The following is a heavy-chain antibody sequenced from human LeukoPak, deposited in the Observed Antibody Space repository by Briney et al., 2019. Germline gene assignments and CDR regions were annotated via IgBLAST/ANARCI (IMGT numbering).Heavy chain of an antibody. Sequence: GGSLRLSCGASGFTFSSFWMSWVRQAPGKGLEWVSVIHAGGTTFYADSVKGRFTISRDNSKNTLYLQMNSLRADDTAVYYCAREVRGDYFDFWGQGTLVTVSS. V-gene: IGHV3-53*01. CDR3: AREVRGDYFDF. J-gene: IGHJ4*02. D-gene: IGHD3-16*01. CDR1: GFTFSSFW. CDR2: IHAGGTT.